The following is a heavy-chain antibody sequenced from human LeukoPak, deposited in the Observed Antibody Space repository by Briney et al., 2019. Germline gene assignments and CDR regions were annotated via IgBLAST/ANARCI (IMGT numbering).Heavy chain of an antibody. CDR1: GFTFSDAR. J-gene: IGHJ5*02. CDR3: VTDKVESIRSHGLDP. CDR2: IKIKSDGGTT. Sequence: GGSLRLSCAASGFTFSDARMSWVRQAPGKGLEWVGRIKIKSDGGTTDYAAPVKGRFTISRDDSKSMLYLQMNSLTTEDTAVYYCVTDKVESIRSHGLDPWGQGTLVTVSS. V-gene: IGHV3-15*01. D-gene: IGHD3-3*01.